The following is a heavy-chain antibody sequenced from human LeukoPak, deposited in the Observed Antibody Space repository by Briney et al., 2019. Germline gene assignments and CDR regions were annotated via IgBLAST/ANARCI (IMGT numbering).Heavy chain of an antibody. V-gene: IGHV4-39*02. CDR1: GGSISSSNYY. D-gene: IGHD3-10*01. Sequence: SETLSLTCTVSGGSISSSNYYWGWIRQPPGKGLEWIGNIFYSGSAYYNPSFKSRVTISVDTSKNHFSLRLSSVTAADTAVYCCGRRIKVRGGIDYWVQGTLVTVSS. J-gene: IGHJ4*02. CDR2: IFYSGSA. CDR3: GRRIKVRGGIDY.